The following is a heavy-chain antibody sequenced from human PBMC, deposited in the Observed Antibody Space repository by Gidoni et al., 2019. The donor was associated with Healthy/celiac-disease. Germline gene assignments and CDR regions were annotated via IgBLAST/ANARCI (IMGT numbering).Heavy chain of an antibody. V-gene: IGHV3-49*04. CDR3: TRYGGNSEGVLDY. CDR1: GFTFGDYA. Sequence: EVQLVESGGGLVQPGRSLSLSCTASGFTFGDYAMSWVRQAPGKGLEWVGFIRSKAYGGTTEYAASVKGRFTISRDDSKSIAYLQMNSLKTEDTAVYYCTRYGGNSEGVLDYWGQGTLVTVSS. D-gene: IGHD2-21*02. J-gene: IGHJ4*02. CDR2: IRSKAYGGTT.